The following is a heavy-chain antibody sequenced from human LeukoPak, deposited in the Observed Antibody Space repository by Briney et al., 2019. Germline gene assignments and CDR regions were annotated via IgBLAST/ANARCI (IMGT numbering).Heavy chain of an antibody. CDR1: GFTFSNYA. Sequence: GGSLRLSCAASGFTFSNYAMHWVRQAPGKGLEWVAVISYDAKYKYYADSLKGRFTISRDNSNNTLYLQMNSLGSEDTAVYYCARGRVVPATPLDYWGRGTLVTVSS. V-gene: IGHV3-30*04. J-gene: IGHJ4*02. D-gene: IGHD2-15*01. CDR3: ARGRVVPATPLDY. CDR2: ISYDAKYK.